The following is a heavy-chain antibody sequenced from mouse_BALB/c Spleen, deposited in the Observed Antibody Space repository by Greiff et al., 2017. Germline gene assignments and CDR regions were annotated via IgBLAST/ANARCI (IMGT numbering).Heavy chain of an antibody. V-gene: IGHV5-4*02. CDR1: GFTFSDYY. J-gene: IGHJ2*01. Sequence: DVMLVESGGGLVKPGGSLKLSCAASGFTFSDYYMYWVRQTPEKRLEWVATISDGGSYTYYPDSVKGRFTISRDNAKNNLYLQMSSLKSEDTAMYYCAREGYGSSPDYWGQGTTLTVSS. CDR2: ISDGGSYT. D-gene: IGHD1-1*01. CDR3: AREGYGSSPDY.